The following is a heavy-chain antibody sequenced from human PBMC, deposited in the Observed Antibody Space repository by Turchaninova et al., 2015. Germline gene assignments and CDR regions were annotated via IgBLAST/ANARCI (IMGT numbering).Heavy chain of an antibody. CDR1: GYSFTSYW. CDR2: IYPGASDT. CDR3: ARSTGSGSYMDAFDI. D-gene: IGHD3-10*01. V-gene: IGHV5-51*01. J-gene: IGHJ3*02. Sequence: EVQLVQSGAEVKKPGESLKISCTGSGYSFTSYWIGWVRQMPGKGLEWRGIIYPGASDTGYSPSFKGRVTIYPARPLRTAYRQWGSLKASDTAMEYCARSTGSGSYMDAFDIWGQGTMVTVSS.